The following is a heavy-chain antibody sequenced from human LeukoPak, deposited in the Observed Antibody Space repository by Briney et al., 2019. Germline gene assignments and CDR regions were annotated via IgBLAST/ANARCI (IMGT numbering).Heavy chain of an antibody. Sequence: GGSLRLSCAASGFTFSSYSMNWVRQAPGKGLEWVSSISSSSSYMYYADSVKGRFTISRDNAKNSLYLQMNSLRAEDTAVYYCARDWGYSGSYSSPFWFDPWGQGTLVTVSS. CDR1: GFTFSSYS. CDR3: ARDWGYSGSYSSPFWFDP. CDR2: ISSSSSYM. V-gene: IGHV3-21*01. D-gene: IGHD1-26*01. J-gene: IGHJ5*02.